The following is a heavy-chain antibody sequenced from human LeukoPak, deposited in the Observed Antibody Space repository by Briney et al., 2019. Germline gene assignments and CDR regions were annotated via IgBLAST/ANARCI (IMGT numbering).Heavy chain of an antibody. D-gene: IGHD6-13*01. J-gene: IGHJ4*02. Sequence: PGGSLRLSCAASGFTFSSYSMNWVRQAPGKGLEWVSSISSSSSYIYYADSVKGRFTISRDNAKNSPYLQMNSLRAEDTAVYYCARDLGQQQLGSPFDYWGQGTLVTVSS. CDR3: ARDLGQQQLGSPFDY. CDR2: ISSSSSYI. CDR1: GFTFSSYS. V-gene: IGHV3-21*01.